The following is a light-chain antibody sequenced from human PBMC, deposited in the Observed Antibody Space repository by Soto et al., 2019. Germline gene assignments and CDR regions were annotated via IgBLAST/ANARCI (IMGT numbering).Light chain of an antibody. Sequence: EMVLTQSAGTLSLSPGGRATLSGRASHRVSNIYLAWFQQKPGQPPRLLIYGASNRATGIPDRFSGSGSGTDFTLTISRLEPEDFAVYYCQQYGSSGTFGQGTKVDIK. CDR3: QQYGSSGT. CDR1: HRVSNIY. CDR2: GAS. J-gene: IGKJ1*01. V-gene: IGKV3-20*01.